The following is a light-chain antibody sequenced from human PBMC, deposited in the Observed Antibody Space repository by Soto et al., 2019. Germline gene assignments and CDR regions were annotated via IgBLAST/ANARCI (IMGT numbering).Light chain of an antibody. V-gene: IGKV2-28*01. CDR2: LGS. Sequence: DIVMTQSPLSLPVTPGEPASISCRSSQILLHSNGYNYLDWYLQKPGQSPQLLIYLGSNRASGVPDRFSGSGSGTDFTLKISRVEAEDVGVYYCMQALQSPLFGGGTKVEIK. CDR3: MQALQSPL. CDR1: QILLHSNGYNY. J-gene: IGKJ4*01.